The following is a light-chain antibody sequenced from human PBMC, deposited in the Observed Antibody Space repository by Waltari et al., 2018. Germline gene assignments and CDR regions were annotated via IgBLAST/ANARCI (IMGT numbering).Light chain of an antibody. J-gene: IGKJ1*01. CDR2: VAS. CDR3: QQYNDWPRT. Sequence: ETVMTQSPATLSVSPGERVTLSCKASQSVRSNLAWYQQKHGQAPRLLIYVASTRATDIPARFSGSGSGTEFTLTISSLQSEDFAVYHCQQYNDWPRTFGQGTKVEIK. CDR1: QSVRSN. V-gene: IGKV3-15*01.